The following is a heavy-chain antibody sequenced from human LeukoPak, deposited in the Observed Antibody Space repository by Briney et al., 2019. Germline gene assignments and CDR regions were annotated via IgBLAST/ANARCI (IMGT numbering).Heavy chain of an antibody. CDR1: GFTFSSYG. CDR3: AKPMYSSGPFVDY. CDR2: IRYDGSNK. V-gene: IGHV3-30*02. Sequence: QPGRSLRLSCAASGFTFSSYGMHWVRQAPGKGLEWVAFIRYDGSNKYYADSVKGRFTISRDNSKNTLYLQMNSLRAEDTAVYYCAKPMYSSGPFVDYWGQGTLVTVSS. D-gene: IGHD6-19*01. J-gene: IGHJ4*02.